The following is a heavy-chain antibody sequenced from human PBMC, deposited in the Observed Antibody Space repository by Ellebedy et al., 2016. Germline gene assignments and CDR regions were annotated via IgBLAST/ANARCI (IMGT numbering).Heavy chain of an antibody. J-gene: IGHJ4*02. CDR1: SGSINSSPYY. CDR3: ARRAIKVTGTEEVFSH. V-gene: IGHV4-39*01. Sequence: SETLSLXCTVSSGSINSSPYYWGWIRQPPGKGLEWIGSIYYTASMYYNPSLKSRLTISVDTSKNQFSLKLSSVTAADTAVYFCARRAIKVTGTEEVFSHWGQGTLVTVSS. D-gene: IGHD2-21*02. CDR2: IYYTASM.